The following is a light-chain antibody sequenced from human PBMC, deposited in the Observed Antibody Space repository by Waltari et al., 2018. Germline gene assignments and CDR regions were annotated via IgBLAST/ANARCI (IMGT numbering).Light chain of an antibody. CDR3: SSYSSSYTSVV. V-gene: IGLV2-14*03. Sequence: QSALTQPASVSWSPRQSITISCTGTSSDLGSYNFVSWYQQHPGKAPKLLIFDVTNRPSGVSNRFSGSKSGNTASLTISGVQAEDEADYYCSSYSSSYTSVVFGGGTKLTVL. CDR1: SSDLGSYNF. J-gene: IGLJ2*01. CDR2: DVT.